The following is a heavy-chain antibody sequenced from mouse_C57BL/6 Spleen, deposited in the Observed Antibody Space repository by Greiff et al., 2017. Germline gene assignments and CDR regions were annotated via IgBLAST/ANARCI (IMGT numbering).Heavy chain of an antibody. Sequence: EVQLVESGGGLVQPKGSLKLSCAASGFSFNTYAMNWVRQAPGKGLEWVARIRSKSNNYATYYADSVKDRFTISRDDSESMLYLQMNNLKTEDTAMYYCVRHPGTWYFDVWGTGTTVTVSS. CDR1: GFSFNTYA. CDR2: IRSKSNNYAT. D-gene: IGHD3-3*01. J-gene: IGHJ1*03. V-gene: IGHV10-1*01. CDR3: VRHPGTWYFDV.